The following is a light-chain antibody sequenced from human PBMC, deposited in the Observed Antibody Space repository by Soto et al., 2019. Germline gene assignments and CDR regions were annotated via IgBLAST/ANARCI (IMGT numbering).Light chain of an antibody. V-gene: IGKV3-11*01. J-gene: IGKJ1*01. CDR2: EAS. CDR3: QQRSDWPWT. Sequence: ILLTQSPATLSLSPGERAPLSCRASQSVSSYLAWYQQKPGQAPRLLMYEASNRATGIPARFSGGGSGTDFTLTISSLESEDFAVYYCQQRSDWPWTFGQGTKV. CDR1: QSVSSY.